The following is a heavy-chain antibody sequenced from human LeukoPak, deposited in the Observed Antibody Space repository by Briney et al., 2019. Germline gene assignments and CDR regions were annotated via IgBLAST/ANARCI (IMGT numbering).Heavy chain of an antibody. J-gene: IGHJ5*02. D-gene: IGHD5-12*01. CDR1: GFTFSSYS. CDR2: ISSSSSYI. V-gene: IGHV3-21*01. Sequence: PGGSLRLSCAASGFTFSSYSMNWVRQAPGKGLEWVSSISSSSSYIYYADSVKGRFTISRDNAKNSLYLQMNSLRAEDTAVYYCARGGGYSGYDYWFDPWGQGTLVTVSS. CDR3: ARGGGYSGYDYWFDP.